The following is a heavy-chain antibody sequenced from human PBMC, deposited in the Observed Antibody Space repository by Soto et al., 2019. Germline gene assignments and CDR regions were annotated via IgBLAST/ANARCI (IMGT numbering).Heavy chain of an antibody. Sequence: PGESLKISCRGSGYRFTALWMGWVRQMPGKGLEWMGTVYPSDSHTRYSPSFQGQVTISADKSISTAYLQWSSLKASDTAMYYCARQSGETYTPMDHWGQGTLVTVSS. CDR1: GYRFTALW. D-gene: IGHD5-18*01. CDR2: VYPSDSHT. J-gene: IGHJ4*02. V-gene: IGHV5-51*01. CDR3: ARQSGETYTPMDH.